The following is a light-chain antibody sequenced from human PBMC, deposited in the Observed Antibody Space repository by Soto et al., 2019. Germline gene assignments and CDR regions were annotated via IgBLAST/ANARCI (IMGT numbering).Light chain of an antibody. CDR2: SDD. J-gene: IGLJ3*02. CDR1: TSNIGSQT. V-gene: IGLV1-44*01. CDR3: AAWDGNLKGWL. Sequence: QSVLTQPPSASGTPGQRVTISCSGDTSNIGSQTVNWYQQFPGTAPRLLVYSDDQWPSGVPDRFSGSKSGTSASLAINCLQSEDEATYYCAAWDGNLKGWLFGGGTKLTVL.